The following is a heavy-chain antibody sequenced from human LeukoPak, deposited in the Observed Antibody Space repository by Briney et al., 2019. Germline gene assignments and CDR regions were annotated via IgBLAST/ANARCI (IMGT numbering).Heavy chain of an antibody. J-gene: IGHJ4*02. CDR1: GYTFTSSG. D-gene: IGHD3-10*01. CDR2: TSAYNGNT. V-gene: IGHV1-18*01. CDR3: ARDGGDYYGSGSYYDY. Sequence: ASVKVSCKASGYTFTSSGITWMRQAPGQGLEWMGWTSAYNGNTNYAQKLQGRVTMTIDTSTSTAYMELRSLRSDDTAVYYCARDGGDYYGSGSYYDYWGQGTLVTVSS.